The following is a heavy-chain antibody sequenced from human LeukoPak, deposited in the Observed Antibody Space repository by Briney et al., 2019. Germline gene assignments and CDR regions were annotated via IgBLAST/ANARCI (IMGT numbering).Heavy chain of an antibody. CDR2: INPNSGDT. V-gene: IGHV1-2*06. J-gene: IGHJ4*02. CDR1: GNTFTGYH. Sequence: SVKVSCKASGNTFTGYHMHWVRQAPGQGLEWMGRINPNSGDTNYAQKFQGRVTMTRDTSISTAYMELSRLRSDDTAVYYCARDYCSSTSCLFDYWGQGTLVTVSS. CDR3: ARDYCSSTSCLFDY. D-gene: IGHD2-2*01.